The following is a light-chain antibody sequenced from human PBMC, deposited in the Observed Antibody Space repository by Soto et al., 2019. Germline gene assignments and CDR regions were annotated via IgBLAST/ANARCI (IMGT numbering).Light chain of an antibody. V-gene: IGLV6-57*04. Sequence: NFMLTQPHSVSESPGKTLSISCTRSSGSIANNYVQWYQQRPGSAPTTVIYENNQRPSGVPDRFSGSTDGSSNSASLTSSGLQTEDEADYYCQSYDSDFVVFGGGTKLTVL. J-gene: IGLJ2*01. CDR2: ENN. CDR1: SGSIANNY. CDR3: QSYDSDFVV.